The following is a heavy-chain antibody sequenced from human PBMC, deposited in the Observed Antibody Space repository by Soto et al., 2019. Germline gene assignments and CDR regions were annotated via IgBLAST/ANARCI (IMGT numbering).Heavy chain of an antibody. D-gene: IGHD2-2*01. V-gene: IGHV3-23*01. J-gene: IGHJ4*02. CDR3: ATKAGYCSRSICYTFDH. CDR2: ISGSGSTT. Sequence: PGGSLRLSCASSGFTFIIFAMGWVRQAPGKGLEWVSSISGSGSTTDHADSVKGRFTISRDNSKNTLYLQMNSLRAEDTAVYYCATKAGYCSRSICYTFDHWGQGALVTVSS. CDR1: GFTFIIFA.